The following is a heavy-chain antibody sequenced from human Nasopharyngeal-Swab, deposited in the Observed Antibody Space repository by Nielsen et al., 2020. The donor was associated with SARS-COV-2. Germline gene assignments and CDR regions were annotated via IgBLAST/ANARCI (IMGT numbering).Heavy chain of an antibody. Sequence: GESLKTPFAASWLPFIHSAIHRVRQASGKGLEWVGRIRSKGNTYATAYAASVKGRFIIFRDDPTNTAYLQMNSLKTEDTAVYYCTRCGGGCYSGRDYWGQGTLVTVSS. J-gene: IGHJ4*02. V-gene: IGHV3-73*01. CDR2: IRSKGNTYAT. CDR1: WLPFIHSA. CDR3: TRCGGGCYSGRDY. D-gene: IGHD2-15*01.